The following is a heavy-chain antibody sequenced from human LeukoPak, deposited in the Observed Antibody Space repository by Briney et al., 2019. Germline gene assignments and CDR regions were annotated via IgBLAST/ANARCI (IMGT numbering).Heavy chain of an antibody. J-gene: IGHJ5*02. CDR2: ISSSSDSI. D-gene: IGHD1-26*01. V-gene: IGHV3-48*04. Sequence: PGGSLRLSCAASGFTFSTYGMTWVRQAPGKGLEWISYISSSSDSIKYADSVKGRFTSSRDNAKNSLYLQMNSLRAEDTAVYYCPKSRIRFSGQAEPRGQGTLVTVSS. CDR1: GFTFSTYG. CDR3: PKSRIRFSGQAEP.